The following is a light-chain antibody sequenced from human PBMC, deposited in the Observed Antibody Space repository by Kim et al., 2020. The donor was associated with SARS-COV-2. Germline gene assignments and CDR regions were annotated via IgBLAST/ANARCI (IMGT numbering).Light chain of an antibody. J-gene: IGKJ5*01. CDR1: QSLLHSNGYNY. V-gene: IGKV2-28*01. CDR3: MQALQTPNT. Sequence: PAPISCMSSQSLLHSNGYNYLDWYLQKPGQSPQLLIYLGSNRASGVADRFSGSGSGTDFTLKISRVEAEDVGVYYCMQALQTPNTFGQGTRLEIK. CDR2: LGS.